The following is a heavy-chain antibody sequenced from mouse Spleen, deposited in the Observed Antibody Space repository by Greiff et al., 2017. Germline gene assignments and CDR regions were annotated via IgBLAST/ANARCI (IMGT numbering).Heavy chain of an antibody. CDR2: IWSDGST. V-gene: IGHV2-6*02. J-gene: IGHJ4*01. D-gene: IGHD2-3*01. Sequence: VKLVESGPGLVAPSQSLSITCTVSGFSLTSYGVHWVRQPPGKGLEWLVVIWSDGSTTYNSALKSRLSISKDNSKSQVFLKMNSLQTDDTAMYYCARNSVYDGYYDAMDYWGQGTSVTVSS. CDR3: ARNSVYDGYYDAMDY. CDR1: GFSLTSYG.